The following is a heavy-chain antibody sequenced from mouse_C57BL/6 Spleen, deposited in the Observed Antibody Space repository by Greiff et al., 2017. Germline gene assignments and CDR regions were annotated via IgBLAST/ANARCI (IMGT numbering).Heavy chain of an antibody. Sequence: QVQLQQSGPELVKPGASVRISAKASGYPFTDTYINGVKQRPGQGLGGIGWIYPGSGNTKYNEKFKGKATLTVDTSSSTAYMQLSSLTSEDSAVYFCARELEYYYGTSYAMDYWGQGTSVTVSS. CDR3: ARELEYYYGTSYAMDY. J-gene: IGHJ4*01. D-gene: IGHD1-1*01. V-gene: IGHV1-84*01. CDR2: IYPGSGNT. CDR1: GYPFTDTY.